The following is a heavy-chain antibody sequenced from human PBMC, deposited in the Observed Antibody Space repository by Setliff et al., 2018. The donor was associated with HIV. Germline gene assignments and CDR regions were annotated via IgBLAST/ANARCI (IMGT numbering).Heavy chain of an antibody. V-gene: IGHV4-38-2*01. CDR3: ARWGDYYFDY. Sequence: SETLSLTCAVSGYSISSGYYWGWIRQPPGKGLEWIGSIYHSGSTYYNPSLKSRVTISVDTSKNQFSLKLSSVTAADTAVYYCARWGDYYFDYWGQGTLVTVSS. CDR1: GYSISSGYY. D-gene: IGHD2-21*02. J-gene: IGHJ4*02. CDR2: IYHSGST.